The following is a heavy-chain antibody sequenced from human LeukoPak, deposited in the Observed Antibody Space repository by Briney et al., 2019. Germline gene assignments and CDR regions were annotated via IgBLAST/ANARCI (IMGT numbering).Heavy chain of an antibody. CDR1: GFTFSSYA. D-gene: IGHD5-18*01. Sequence: PGGSLRLSCAASGFTFSSYAVSWVRQAPGKGLEWVSAISGSGGSTYYADSVKGRFTIPRDNSKNTLYLQMNSLRAEDTAVYYCAKRYDHGYSYGWKYYFDYWGQGTLVTVSS. CDR3: AKRYDHGYSYGWKYYFDY. CDR2: ISGSGGST. J-gene: IGHJ4*02. V-gene: IGHV3-23*01.